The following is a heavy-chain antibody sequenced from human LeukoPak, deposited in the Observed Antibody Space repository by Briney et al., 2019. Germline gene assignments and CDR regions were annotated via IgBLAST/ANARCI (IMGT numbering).Heavy chain of an antibody. V-gene: IGHV3-33*01. J-gene: IGHJ4*02. CDR2: IWYDGSNK. Sequence: GGSLRLSCAASGFTFSSYGMHWVRQAPGKGLEWVAVIWYDGSNKYYADSVKGRFTISRDNSKNTLYLQMNSLRAEDTAVYYCARGYQLRYFDWLPGPFDYWGQGTLVTVSS. CDR3: ARGYQLRYFDWLPGPFDY. D-gene: IGHD3-9*01. CDR1: GFTFSSYG.